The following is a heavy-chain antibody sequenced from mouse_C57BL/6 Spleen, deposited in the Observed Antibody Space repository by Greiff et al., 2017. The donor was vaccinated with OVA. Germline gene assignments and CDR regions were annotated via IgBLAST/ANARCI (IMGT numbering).Heavy chain of an antibody. D-gene: IGHD2-5*01. J-gene: IGHJ1*03. CDR2: IDPETGGT. CDR3: TRDKPTIVTTRYFDV. Sequence: VQLVESGAELVRPGASVTLSCKASGYTFTDYEMHWVKQTPVHGLEWIGAIDPETGGTAYNQKFKGKAILTADKSSSTAYMELRSLTSEDSAVYYCTRDKPTIVTTRYFDVWGTGTTVTVSS. CDR1: GYTFTDYE. V-gene: IGHV1-15*01.